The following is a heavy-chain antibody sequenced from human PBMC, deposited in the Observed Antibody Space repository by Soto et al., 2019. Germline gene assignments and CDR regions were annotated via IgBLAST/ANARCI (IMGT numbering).Heavy chain of an antibody. Sequence: TLSLTCTVSGGSISSGDYYWSWIRQPPGKGLEWIGYIYYSGSTYYNPSLKSRVTISVDTSKNQFSLKLSSVTAADTAVYYCARSPIAAAGIDYWGQGTLVTVSS. D-gene: IGHD6-13*01. CDR2: IYYSGST. CDR3: ARSPIAAAGIDY. V-gene: IGHV4-30-4*01. CDR1: GGSISSGDYY. J-gene: IGHJ4*02.